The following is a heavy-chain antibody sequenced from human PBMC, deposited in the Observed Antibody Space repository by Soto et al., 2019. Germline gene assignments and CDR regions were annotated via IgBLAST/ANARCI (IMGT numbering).Heavy chain of an antibody. V-gene: IGHV4-30-4*08. Sequence: SETLSLTCTVSGGSISSTSSYWAWIRQPPGKGLEWIGYIYYSGSTYYNPSLESRVTISVDTSKNQFSLKLSSVTAADTAVYYCARDSLYGSGSYYYGMDVWGQGTTVTVSS. CDR3: ARDSLYGSGSYYYGMDV. CDR1: GGSISSTSSY. J-gene: IGHJ6*02. CDR2: IYYSGST. D-gene: IGHD3-10*01.